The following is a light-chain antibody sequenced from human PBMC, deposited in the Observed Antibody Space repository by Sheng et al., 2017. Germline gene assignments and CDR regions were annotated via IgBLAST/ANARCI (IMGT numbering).Light chain of an antibody. V-gene: IGKV1-16*02. CDR1: QAIGAY. CDR3: QQYRNHPFT. CDR2: AAS. J-gene: IGKJ4*01. Sequence: DIQMTQSPSSLSASLGDRVNITCRASQAIGAYLVWFQHKPGKAPKPLIYAASILQSGVPSKFTGSGSGTEFTLTISSLQPEDFXTYFCQQYRNHPFTFGGGTKVEVK.